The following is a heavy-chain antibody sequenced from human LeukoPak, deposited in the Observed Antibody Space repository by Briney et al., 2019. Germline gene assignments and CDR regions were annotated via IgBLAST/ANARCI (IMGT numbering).Heavy chain of an antibody. CDR1: GASSSSYY. D-gene: IGHD3-10*01. CDR3: ARQTGVYYYMDV. CDR2: IYYRGSA. Sequence: SETQSLTCTVSGASSSSYYWSWIRQPPGKGLEWIGYIYYRGSANYNPSLKSRVTISVDTSKNQIPLRLTSVSAADTAVYYCARQTGVYYYMDVWGKGTTVTVPS. J-gene: IGHJ6*03. V-gene: IGHV4-59*01.